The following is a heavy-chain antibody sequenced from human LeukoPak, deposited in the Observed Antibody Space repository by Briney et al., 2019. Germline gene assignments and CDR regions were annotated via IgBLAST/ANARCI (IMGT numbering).Heavy chain of an antibody. J-gene: IGHJ4*02. CDR3: ARVQYYHFWSGYKFDY. Sequence: KSSETLSLTCTVSGGSISSSNFYWGWIRQPPGKGLEWIGSIYYSGSTYYNPSLKSRVTISVDTSKNQFSLKLSPVTAADTAVYYCARVQYYHFWSGYKFDYWGQGTLVTVSS. V-gene: IGHV4-39*07. CDR1: GGSISSSNFY. D-gene: IGHD3-3*01. CDR2: IYYSGST.